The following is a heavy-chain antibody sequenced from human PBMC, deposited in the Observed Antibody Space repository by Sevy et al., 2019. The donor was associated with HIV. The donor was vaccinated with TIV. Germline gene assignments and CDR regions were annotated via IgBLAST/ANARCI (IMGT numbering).Heavy chain of an antibody. D-gene: IGHD1-1*01. V-gene: IGHV1-69*13. CDR1: GVTFSSYA. Sequence: ASVKVSCKASGVTFSSYAISWVRQAPGQGLEWMGGIIPIFGTSNYAQKFQGRVTITADDSTSTAYMELSSLRSEDTAVYYCARVGMYPNSWSNYFDYWGQGTLVTVSS. CDR3: ARVGMYPNSWSNYFDY. CDR2: IIPIFGTS. J-gene: IGHJ4*02.